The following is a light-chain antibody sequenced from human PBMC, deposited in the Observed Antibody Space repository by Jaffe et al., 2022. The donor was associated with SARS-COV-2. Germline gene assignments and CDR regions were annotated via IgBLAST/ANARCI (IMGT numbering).Light chain of an antibody. CDR1: QSVLYSSDNKNY. CDR2: WAS. J-gene: IGKJ4*01. V-gene: IGKV4-1*01. Sequence: DIVMTQSPDSLAVSLGEGATINCKSSQSVLYSSDNKNYLAWYQQKPGQPPRLLISWASTRESGVPDRFTGSGSGTDFTLTIGSLQAEDVAVYYCHQYFGIPLTFGGGTKVEIK. CDR3: HQYFGIPLT.